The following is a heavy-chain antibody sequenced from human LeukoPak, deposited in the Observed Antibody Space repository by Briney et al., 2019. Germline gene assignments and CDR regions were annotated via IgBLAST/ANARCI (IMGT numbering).Heavy chain of an antibody. Sequence: SETLSLTCAVSGGSISSSNWWSWVRQPPGKGLEWIGEIYHSGSTNYNLSLKSRVTISVDTSKNQFSLKLSSVTAADTAVYYCARGGVRITMIVVVISPFDYWGQGTLVTVSS. D-gene: IGHD3-22*01. J-gene: IGHJ4*02. CDR3: ARGGVRITMIVVVISPFDY. V-gene: IGHV4-4*02. CDR1: GGSISSSNW. CDR2: IYHSGST.